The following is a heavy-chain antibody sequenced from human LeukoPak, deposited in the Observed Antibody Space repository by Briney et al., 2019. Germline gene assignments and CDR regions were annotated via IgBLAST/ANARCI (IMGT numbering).Heavy chain of an antibody. V-gene: IGHV4-34*01. CDR1: GGSFSGYY. D-gene: IGHD2-15*01. CDR2: INHSGST. J-gene: IGHJ6*03. CDR3: ARRSEDGDYYYMDV. Sequence: SETLSLTCAVYGGSFSGYYWSWIRQPPGKGLEWIGEINHSGSTNYNPSLKSRVTISVDTSKNQFSLKLSSVTAADTAVYYCARRSEDGDYYYMDVWGKGTTVTISS.